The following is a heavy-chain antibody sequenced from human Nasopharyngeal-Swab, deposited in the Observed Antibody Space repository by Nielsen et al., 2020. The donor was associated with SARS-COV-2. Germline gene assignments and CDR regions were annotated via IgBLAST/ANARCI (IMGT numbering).Heavy chain of an antibody. D-gene: IGHD6-13*01. CDR1: GGSISSGDYY. CDR2: IYYSGST. J-gene: IGHJ4*02. CDR3: ARVFGAAAGLDY. Sequence: LRLSCTVSGGSISSGDYYWSWIRQPPGEGLEWIGYIYYSGSTYYNPSLKSRVTISVDTSKNQFSLKLSSVTAADTAVYYCARVFGAAAGLDYWGQGTLVTVSS. V-gene: IGHV4-30-4*01.